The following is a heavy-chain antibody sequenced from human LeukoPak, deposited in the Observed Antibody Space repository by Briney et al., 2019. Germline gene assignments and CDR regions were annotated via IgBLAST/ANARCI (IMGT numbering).Heavy chain of an antibody. CDR2: IFYSGST. J-gene: IGHJ4*02. D-gene: IGHD5-24*01. V-gene: IGHV4-39*01. Sequence: SETLSLTCIVSGGSISGSNYYWGWIRQPPGMGLEWIESIFYSGSTYFNPSLKSRVTISVDTSKNQFSLRLSSVTAADTAVYYCARHEEEDGYNAKTLDYWGQGALVTVSS. CDR3: ARHEEEDGYNAKTLDY. CDR1: GGSISGSNYY.